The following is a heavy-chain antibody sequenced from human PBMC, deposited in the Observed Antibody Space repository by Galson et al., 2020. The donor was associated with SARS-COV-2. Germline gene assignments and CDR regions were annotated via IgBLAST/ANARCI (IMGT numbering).Heavy chain of an antibody. CDR2: ISYDGSNK. CDR1: GFTFSSYG. V-gene: IGHV3-30*18. D-gene: IGHD6-19*01. J-gene: IGHJ6*02. CDR3: AKDANSRRHFRGWIYYYDGMDV. Sequence: TGGSLRLSCAASGFTFSSYGMHWVRQAPGKGLEWVAVISYDGSNKYYADSVKGRFTIPRDNSKNTLYLQMNSLRAEDTAVYYCAKDANSRRHFRGWIYYYDGMDVWGQGTTVTVSS.